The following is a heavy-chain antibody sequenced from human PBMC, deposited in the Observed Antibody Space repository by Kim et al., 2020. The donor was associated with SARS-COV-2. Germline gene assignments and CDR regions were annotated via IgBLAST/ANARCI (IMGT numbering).Heavy chain of an antibody. CDR1: GGSFSGYY. CDR3: ARGPGYSSSWYGARNWFDS. D-gene: IGHD6-13*01. Sequence: SETLSLTCAVYGGSFSGYYWSWIRQPPGKGLEWIGEINHSGSTKYNPSPTSRVTISVDTSKNQFSLKLSSVTAADTAVYYCARGPGYSSSWYGARNWFDSWGQGTLVTVS. CDR2: INHSGST. V-gene: IGHV4-34*01. J-gene: IGHJ5*01.